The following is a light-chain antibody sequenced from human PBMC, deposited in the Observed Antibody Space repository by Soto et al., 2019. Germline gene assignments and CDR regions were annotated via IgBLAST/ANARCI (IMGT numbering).Light chain of an antibody. CDR2: DTN. CDR3: LLSYPADPGVNVV. Sequence: QAVVTQEPSLTVSPGGTVTLTCDSSTGTVTNGHYPYWFQQKPGQVTMKLIYDTNNRHSWTPARFSGSLLGGKAALTLSGAQPDDEADYYCLLSYPADPGVNVVFGGGTKLTVL. J-gene: IGLJ2*01. CDR1: TGTVTNGHY. V-gene: IGLV7-46*01.